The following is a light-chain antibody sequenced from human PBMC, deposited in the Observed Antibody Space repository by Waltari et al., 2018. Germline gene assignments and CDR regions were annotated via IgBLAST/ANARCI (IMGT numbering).Light chain of an antibody. CDR1: SGLNVGTYR. J-gene: IGLJ3*02. CDR2: YKSDSDK. V-gene: IGLV5-45*03. CDR3: MIWHSSAWV. Sequence: QAVLTQPSSLSASPGASPSPTCALRSGLNVGTYRISWYQQKPGSPPQYLLTYKSDSDKQQGSGVPSRFSGSKDASANAGILLISGLQSEDEADYYCMIWHSSAWVFGGGTKLTVL.